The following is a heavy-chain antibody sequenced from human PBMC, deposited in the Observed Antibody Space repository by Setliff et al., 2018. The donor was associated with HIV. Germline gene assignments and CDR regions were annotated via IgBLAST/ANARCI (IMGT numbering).Heavy chain of an antibody. CDR1: GGSISSSSYY. J-gene: IGHJ4*02. CDR2: VYYSVTT. CDR3: ARFGRSLRTVDY. D-gene: IGHD3-3*01. V-gene: IGHV4-39*01. Sequence: LSLTCTFSGGSISSSSYYWGWIRQPPGRGLEWIGNVYYSVTTYYNPSLKSRVTISVDTSKNQFSLKLSSVTAADTAVYYCARFGRSLRTVDYWGQGTLVTVSS.